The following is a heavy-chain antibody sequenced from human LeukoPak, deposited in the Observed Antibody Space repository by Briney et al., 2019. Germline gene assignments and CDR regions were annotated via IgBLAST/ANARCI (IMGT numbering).Heavy chain of an antibody. J-gene: IGHJ4*02. Sequence: NPGGSLRLSCVASGFTFSSYWMSWVRQAPGKGLEWVANIKQDGSEKYYVDSVKGRFTMSRDNAKNSLYLQMNSLRAEDTALYYCARVQWELRGVGSYFEYWGQGALVTVSS. CDR1: GFTFSSYW. D-gene: IGHD1-26*01. CDR2: IKQDGSEK. V-gene: IGHV3-7*01. CDR3: ARVQWELRGVGSYFEY.